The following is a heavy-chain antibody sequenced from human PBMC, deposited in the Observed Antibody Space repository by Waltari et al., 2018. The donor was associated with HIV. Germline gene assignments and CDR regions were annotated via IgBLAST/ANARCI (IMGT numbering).Heavy chain of an antibody. CDR2: ISGIGTTT. Sequence: QVQLVESGGGLVKPGGSLRLSCAASGFNFSDSYMSWIRQAPGKGLEWVSYISGIGTTTYYIESVKGRFTISRDNAKESVYLQMSSLRPEDTAIYYCASKTSGWYAYWGRGALVTVSS. J-gene: IGHJ4*02. D-gene: IGHD6-19*01. CDR3: ASKTSGWYAY. CDR1: GFNFSDSY. V-gene: IGHV3-11*01.